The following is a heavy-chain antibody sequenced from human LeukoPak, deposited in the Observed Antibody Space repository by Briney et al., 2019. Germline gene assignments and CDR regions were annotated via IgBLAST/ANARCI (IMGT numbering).Heavy chain of an antibody. V-gene: IGHV4-38-2*01. Sequence: PSETLSLTCAVSGYSISSGYYWGWIRPPPGKGLEWIGSIYHSGSTHYNPSLKSRVTISVDTSKNQFSLKLSSVTAADTAVYYCARPNYDSSGYAYYFDYWGQGTLATVSS. CDR3: ARPNYDSSGYAYYFDY. J-gene: IGHJ4*02. CDR1: GYSISSGYY. D-gene: IGHD3-22*01. CDR2: IYHSGST.